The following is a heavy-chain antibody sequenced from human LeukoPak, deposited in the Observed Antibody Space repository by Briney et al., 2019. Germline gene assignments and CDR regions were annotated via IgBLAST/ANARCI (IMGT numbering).Heavy chain of an antibody. CDR3: ARDPQYCGGDCYADY. Sequence: GGSLRLSCAASGFTFSSYWMHWVRQAPGKGLVWVSRINSDGSSTSYADSVKGRCTISRDNAKNTLYLQMNSLRAEDTAVYYCARDPQYCGGDCYADYWGQGTLVTVSS. CDR2: INSDGSST. D-gene: IGHD2-21*02. V-gene: IGHV3-74*01. J-gene: IGHJ4*02. CDR1: GFTFSSYW.